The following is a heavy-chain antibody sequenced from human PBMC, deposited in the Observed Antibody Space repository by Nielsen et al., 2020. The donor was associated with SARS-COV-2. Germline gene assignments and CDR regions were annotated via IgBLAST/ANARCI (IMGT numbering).Heavy chain of an antibody. CDR3: ARHGRYSSGWYRGVDY. J-gene: IGHJ4*02. V-gene: IGHV5-51*01. D-gene: IGHD6-19*01. CDR2: IYPGDSDT. Sequence: GESLKISCKGSGYSFTGYWIGWVRQMPGKGLEWMGIIYPGDSDTRYSPSFQGQVTISADKSISTAYLQWSSLKASDTAMYYCARHGRYSSGWYRGVDYWGQGTLVTVSS. CDR1: GYSFTGYW.